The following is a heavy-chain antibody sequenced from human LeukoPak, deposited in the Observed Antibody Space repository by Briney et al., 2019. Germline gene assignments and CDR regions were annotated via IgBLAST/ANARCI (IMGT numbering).Heavy chain of an antibody. CDR3: ARGPKEMSNYYYYGMDV. V-gene: IGHV4-59*01. Sequence: SETLSLTCTVSGGSISSYYWSWIRQPPGKGLEWIGYIYYSGSTNYNPSLKSRVTISVDTSKNQFSLKLSSVTAADTAVYYCARGPKEMSNYYYYGMDVWGQGTTVTVSS. CDR1: GGSISSYY. CDR2: IYYSGST. J-gene: IGHJ6*02. D-gene: IGHD5-24*01.